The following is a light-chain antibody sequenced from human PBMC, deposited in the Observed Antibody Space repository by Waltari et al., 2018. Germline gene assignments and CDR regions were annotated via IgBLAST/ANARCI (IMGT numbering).Light chain of an antibody. V-gene: IGLV2-14*01. J-gene: IGLJ2*01. CDR1: SSDVGGYNF. Sequence: QSALTQPASVSGSPGQSITISCTGTSSDVGGYNFVSWYQQHPGKVPQLISYEVNNRPSGVSNRFSGSKYGNTASLTISGLQAEDEADYYCSSYTRHETGIFGGGTKLTVL. CDR3: SSYTRHETGI. CDR2: EVN.